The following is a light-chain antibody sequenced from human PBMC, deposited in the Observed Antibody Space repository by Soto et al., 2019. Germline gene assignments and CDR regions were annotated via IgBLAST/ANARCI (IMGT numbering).Light chain of an antibody. J-gene: IGKJ1*01. CDR1: QSLLHSSGYNY. CDR3: MQSLQTPWT. V-gene: IGKV2-28*01. CDR2: LGS. Sequence: DIVMTQSPLSLPVTPGEPASISCRSSQSLLHSSGYNYLGWYLQKPGQSPQLLIYLGSDRASGVPDRFSGSGSGTDFTLKISRVEAEDVGVYYCMQSLQTPWTFGQGTKVEI.